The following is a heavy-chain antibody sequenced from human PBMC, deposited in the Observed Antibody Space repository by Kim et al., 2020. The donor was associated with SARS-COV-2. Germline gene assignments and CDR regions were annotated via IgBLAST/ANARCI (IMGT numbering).Heavy chain of an antibody. Sequence: ASVKVSCKASGYTFTSYAMKWVRQAPGQGLEWMGWINTNTGNPTYAQGFTGRFVFSLDTSVSTAYLQISSLKAEDTAVYYCARTGTDDSSGYYENWFDPWGQGTLVTVSS. J-gene: IGHJ5*02. CDR1: GYTFTSYA. V-gene: IGHV7-4-1*02. CDR2: INTNTGNP. CDR3: ARTGTDDSSGYYENWFDP. D-gene: IGHD3-22*01.